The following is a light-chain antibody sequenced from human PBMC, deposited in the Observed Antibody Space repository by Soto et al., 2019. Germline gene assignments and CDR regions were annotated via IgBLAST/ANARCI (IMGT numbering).Light chain of an antibody. V-gene: IGLV1-40*01. Sequence: QSVLTQPPSVSGAPGQRVAISCTGSSSYIGAGYDVHWYQQLPGTAPKLLIYANTNRPSGVPDLFSGSKSGTSASLAITGFQAEDEADYYCQSYDDSLGGHVIFGGGTKLTVL. CDR1: SSYIGAGYD. J-gene: IGLJ2*01. CDR3: QSYDDSLGGHVI. CDR2: ANT.